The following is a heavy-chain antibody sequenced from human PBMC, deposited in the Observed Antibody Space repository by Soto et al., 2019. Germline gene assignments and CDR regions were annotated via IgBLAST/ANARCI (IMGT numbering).Heavy chain of an antibody. D-gene: IGHD2-2*01. Sequence: QVQLQESGPGLVKPSETLSLTCTVSGGYISSYYWSWIRQPPGKGLEWIGDIYYSGSTNYNPSLKSPVTISVDTSKNQFSLKLSSVTAADTALYYCARGYDYGDYWGQGTLVTVSS. CDR3: ARGYDYGDY. V-gene: IGHV4-59*01. J-gene: IGHJ4*02. CDR1: GGYISSYY. CDR2: IYYSGST.